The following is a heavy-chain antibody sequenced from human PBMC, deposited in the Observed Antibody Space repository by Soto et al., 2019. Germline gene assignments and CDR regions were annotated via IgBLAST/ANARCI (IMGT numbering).Heavy chain of an antibody. J-gene: IGHJ3*01. Sequence: QVQLVQSGAEMEKPGASVKFSCKASRYTFSNYPIHWVRQAPGQSLEWMGWIDAGNGNTKYSQKFQGRVIISRDTSATTAYMELRSLTSEDTAVYYCARDANYDFWSRSYIHAFDFWGQGTMVTVSS. D-gene: IGHD3-3*01. CDR1: RYTFSNYP. V-gene: IGHV1-3*01. CDR3: ARDANYDFWSRSYIHAFDF. CDR2: IDAGNGNT.